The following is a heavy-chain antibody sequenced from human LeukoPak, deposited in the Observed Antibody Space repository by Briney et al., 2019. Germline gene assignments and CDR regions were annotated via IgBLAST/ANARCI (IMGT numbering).Heavy chain of an antibody. CDR2: INHSGST. J-gene: IGHJ3*02. Sequence: SETLSLTCAVYGGSFSGYYWSWIRQPPGKGLEWIGEINHSGSTNYNPSLKSRVTISVDTSKNQFSLKLSSVTAADTAVYYCARGNQAASASGPQDAFDIWGQGTMVTVSS. CDR3: ARGNQAASASGPQDAFDI. CDR1: GGSFSGYY. V-gene: IGHV4-34*01. D-gene: IGHD6-13*01.